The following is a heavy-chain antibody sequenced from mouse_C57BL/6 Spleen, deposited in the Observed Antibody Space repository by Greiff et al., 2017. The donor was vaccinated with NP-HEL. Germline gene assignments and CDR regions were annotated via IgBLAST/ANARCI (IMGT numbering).Heavy chain of an antibody. CDR3: ARSYYYGSSWFAY. V-gene: IGHV1-82*01. CDR2: IYPGDGDT. D-gene: IGHD1-1*01. Sequence: VKLVESGPELVKPGASVKISCKASGYAFSSSWMNWVKQRPGTGLEWIGRIYPGDGDTNYNGKFKGKATLTADKSSSTAYMQLSSLTSEDSAVYFCARSYYYGSSWFAYWGQGTLVTVSA. J-gene: IGHJ3*01. CDR1: GYAFSSSW.